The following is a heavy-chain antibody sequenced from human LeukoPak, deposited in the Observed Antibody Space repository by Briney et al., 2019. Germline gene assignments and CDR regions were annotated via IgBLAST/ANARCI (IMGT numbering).Heavy chain of an antibody. CDR2: IYHSGST. CDR1: GASISDAAYY. CDR3: ARDQGFGEFNFDY. Sequence: SETLSLTCTVSGASISDAAYYWSWIRQPPGKGLEWIGYIYHSGSTYYNPSLKSRVTISVDRSKNQFSLKLSSVTAADTAVYYCARDQGFGEFNFDYWGQGTLVTVSS. D-gene: IGHD3-10*01. J-gene: IGHJ4*02. V-gene: IGHV4-30-2*01.